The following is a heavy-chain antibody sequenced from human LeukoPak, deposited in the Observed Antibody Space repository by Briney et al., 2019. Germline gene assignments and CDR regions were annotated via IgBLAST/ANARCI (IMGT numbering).Heavy chain of an antibody. CDR2: IGSSDSTT. CDR3: ARWLYSGGWAIDY. D-gene: IGHD6-19*01. J-gene: IGHJ4*02. V-gene: IGHV3-48*03. CDR1: GFTFSSYE. Sequence: PGGSLRLSCVASGFTFSSYEMNWVRQAPGKGLEWLSYIGSSDSTTHYADSVKGRFTISRDNAKNSLYLQMNSLRAEDTAVYYCARWLYSGGWAIDYWGQGTMVSVSS.